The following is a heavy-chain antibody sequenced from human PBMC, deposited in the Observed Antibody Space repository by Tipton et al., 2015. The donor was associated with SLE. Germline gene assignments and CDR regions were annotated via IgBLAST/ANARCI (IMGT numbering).Heavy chain of an antibody. J-gene: IGHJ4*02. CDR1: GFTFSGYS. Sequence: SLRLSCAASGFTFSGYSMHWVRQAPGKGLEWVAVISYDGSNKYYADSVKGRFTISRDNSKNTLYLQMNSLRAEDTAVYYCASLLTGDGRTDWGQGTLVTVSS. CDR3: ASLLTGDGRTD. CDR2: ISYDGSNK. V-gene: IGHV3-30*04. D-gene: IGHD7-27*01.